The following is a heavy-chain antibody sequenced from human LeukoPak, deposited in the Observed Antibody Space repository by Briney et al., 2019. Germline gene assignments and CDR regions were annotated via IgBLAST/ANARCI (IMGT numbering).Heavy chain of an antibody. CDR2: IIPIFGTA. D-gene: IGHD2-2*01. CDR3: ARDLGYCSSTSCYEGGY. J-gene: IGHJ4*02. Sequence: SVKVSCKASGGTFSSYAISWVRQAPGQGLEWMGGIIPIFGTANHAQKFQGRVTITADESTSTAYMELSSLRSEDTAVYYCARDLGYCSSTSCYEGGYWGQGTLVTVSS. V-gene: IGHV1-69*13. CDR1: GGTFSSYA.